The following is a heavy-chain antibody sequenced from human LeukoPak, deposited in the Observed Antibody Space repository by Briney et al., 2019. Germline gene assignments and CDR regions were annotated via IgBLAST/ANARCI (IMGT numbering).Heavy chain of an antibody. CDR3: ATYNSGWSYYFDY. CDR2: INNVASHI. J-gene: IGHJ4*02. V-gene: IGHV3-21*04. Sequence: PGGSLRLSCAASGFTFSNSAMNWVRQAPGKGLEWVSSINNVASHIYYADSVKGRFTISRDNAKNSLYLQMNSLRADDTAVYYCATYNSGWSYYFDYWGQGTLVTVSS. CDR1: GFTFSNSA. D-gene: IGHD6-19*01.